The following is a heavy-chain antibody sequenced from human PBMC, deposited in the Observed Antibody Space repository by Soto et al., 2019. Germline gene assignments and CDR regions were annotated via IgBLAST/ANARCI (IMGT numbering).Heavy chain of an antibody. CDR1: GYPVTAYY. CDR3: ARGGGVGVAGSAAFDM. D-gene: IGHD3-3*01. Sequence: QLHLVQSGAVVKKPGASVTVSCSASGYPVTAYYMHWVRQAPGRGLEWMGGINPATGAAKYTQTFRGRVTMAGDTSTRTGFMELSGLTSEDTAVFSCARGGGVGVAGSAAFDMWGQGTLVTVSS. J-gene: IGHJ3*02. CDR2: INPATGAA. V-gene: IGHV1-2*02.